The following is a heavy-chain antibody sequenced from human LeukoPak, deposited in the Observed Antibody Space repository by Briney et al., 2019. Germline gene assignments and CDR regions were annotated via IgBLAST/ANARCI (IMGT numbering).Heavy chain of an antibody. CDR3: AKAYRAYGYDPEDPFDY. Sequence: GGSLRLSCAASGFTFDDYTMHWVRQAPGKGLEWVSLISWDGGSTYYADSVKGRFTISRDNSKNSLYLQMNSLRTEDTALYYCAKAYRAYGYDPEDPFDYWGQGTLVTVSS. CDR1: GFTFDDYT. D-gene: IGHD5-12*01. CDR2: ISWDGGST. V-gene: IGHV3-43*01. J-gene: IGHJ4*02.